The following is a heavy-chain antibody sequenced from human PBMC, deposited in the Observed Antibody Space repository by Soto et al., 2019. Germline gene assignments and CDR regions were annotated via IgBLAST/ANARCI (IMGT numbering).Heavy chain of an antibody. CDR1: GFTFSIYL. Sequence: SLRLSCAASGFTFSIYLMHWVRQAPGKGLVWVSRINSDGSSTSYADSVKGRFTISRDNAKNTLYLQMNSLRAEDTAVYYCARDLDGTVRLDYWGQGTLVTVSS. CDR2: INSDGSST. CDR3: ARDLDGTVRLDY. V-gene: IGHV3-74*01. D-gene: IGHD4-17*01. J-gene: IGHJ4*02.